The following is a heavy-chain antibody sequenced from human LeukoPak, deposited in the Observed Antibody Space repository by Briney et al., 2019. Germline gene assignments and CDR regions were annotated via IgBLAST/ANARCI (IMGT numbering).Heavy chain of an antibody. CDR3: AGASEGIDY. CDR2: ISSSSSTI. Sequence: PGGSLRLSCAASGFTFSSYSMNWVRQAPGKGLEWVSYISSSSSTIYYADSVKGRFTISRDNAKNSLYLQMNSLRAEDTAVYYCAGASEGIDYWGQGTLVTVSS. CDR1: GFTFSSYS. V-gene: IGHV3-48*01. J-gene: IGHJ4*02.